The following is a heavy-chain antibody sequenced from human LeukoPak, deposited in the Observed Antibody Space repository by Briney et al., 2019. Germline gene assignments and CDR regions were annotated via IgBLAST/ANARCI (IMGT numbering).Heavy chain of an antibody. CDR2: ISSSGSTI. D-gene: IGHD6-19*01. J-gene: IGHJ4*02. CDR1: GFTFSSYE. CDR3: ARAPRPVAGTLFDY. Sequence: GGSLRLSCAASGFTFSSYEMNWVRQAPGKGLEWVSYISSSGSTIYYADSVKGRFTISRDSAKNSLYLQMNSLRAEDTAVYYCARAPRPVAGTLFDYWGQGTLVTVSS. V-gene: IGHV3-48*03.